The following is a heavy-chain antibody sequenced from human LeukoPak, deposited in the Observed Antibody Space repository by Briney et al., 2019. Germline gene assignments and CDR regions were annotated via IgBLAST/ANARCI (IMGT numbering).Heavy chain of an antibody. V-gene: IGHV3-23*01. Sequence: PGGSLRLSCAASGFTFSSYAMSWVRQAPGKGLEWVSTISSSSDSTYYADSVKGRFTISRDNSKNTLYLQMNSLRAEDTAVYNFAKYRGSGWYFDYWGQGTLVTVSS. J-gene: IGHJ4*02. CDR3: AKYRGSGWYFDY. CDR1: GFTFSSYA. D-gene: IGHD6-19*01. CDR2: ISSSSDST.